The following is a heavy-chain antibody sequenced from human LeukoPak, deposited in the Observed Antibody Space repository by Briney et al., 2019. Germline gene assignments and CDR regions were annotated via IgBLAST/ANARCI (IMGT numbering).Heavy chain of an antibody. CDR2: ISYDGSNK. Sequence: GRSLRLSCAASGFTFSSYGMHWVRQAPGKGLEWVAVISYDGSNKYYADSGKGRFTISRDNSKNTLYLQMNSLRAEDTAVYYCAKDPYDYGDYVPDYWGQGTLVTVSS. CDR1: GFTFSSYG. D-gene: IGHD4-17*01. CDR3: AKDPYDYGDYVPDY. V-gene: IGHV3-30*18. J-gene: IGHJ4*02.